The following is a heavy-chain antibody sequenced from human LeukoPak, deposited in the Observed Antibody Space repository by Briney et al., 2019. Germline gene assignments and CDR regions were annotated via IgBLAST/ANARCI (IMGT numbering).Heavy chain of an antibody. J-gene: IGHJ6*02. CDR3: ARRSSSYYYYGMDV. CDR2: IKQDGSEK. D-gene: IGHD6-6*01. CDR1: GFTFSSYY. V-gene: IGHV3-7*03. Sequence: GGSLRLSCAASGFTFSSYYMDWVRQAPGKGLEWVANIKQDGSEKYYVDSVKGRFTISRDNAKNSLYLQMNSLRAEDTAVYYCARRSSSYYYYGMDVWGQGTTVTVSS.